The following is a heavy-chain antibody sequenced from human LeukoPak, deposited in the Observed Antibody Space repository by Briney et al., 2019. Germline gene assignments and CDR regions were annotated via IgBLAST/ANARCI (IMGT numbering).Heavy chain of an antibody. D-gene: IGHD1-26*01. V-gene: IGHV1-2*02. J-gene: IGHJ4*02. CDR2: INPNSGGT. Sequence: WASVKVSCKASGYTFTGYYMHWVRQAPGQGLEWMGWINPNSGGTNYAQKFQGRVTMTRDTSISTAYMELSRLRSDDTAVYYCAFHSGSYYYFDYWGQGTLVTVSS. CDR3: AFHSGSYYYFDY. CDR1: GYTFTGYY.